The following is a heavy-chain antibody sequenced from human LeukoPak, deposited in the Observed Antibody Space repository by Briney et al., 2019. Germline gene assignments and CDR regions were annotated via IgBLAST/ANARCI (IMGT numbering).Heavy chain of an antibody. CDR1: GGSISSYY. D-gene: IGHD5-18*01. V-gene: IGHV4-59*08. Sequence: SETLSLTCTVSGGSISSYYWSWIRQPPGKGLEWIGYIYYSGSTSYNPSLKSRVTISVDTSKNQFSLKLSSVTAADTAVYYCARLGYSYGAIDYWGQGTLVTVSS. CDR2: IYYSGST. J-gene: IGHJ4*02. CDR3: ARLGYSYGAIDY.